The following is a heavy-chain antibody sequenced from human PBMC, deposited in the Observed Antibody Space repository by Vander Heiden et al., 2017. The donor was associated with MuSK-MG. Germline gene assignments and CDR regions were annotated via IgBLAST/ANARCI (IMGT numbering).Heavy chain of an antibody. J-gene: IGHJ4*02. D-gene: IGHD1-1*01. CDR1: GYTLSSYG. CDR2: TSAYTGKP. Sequence: QIQLVQPGAEVKKPGAAVKVGCKASGYTLSSYGSSWVRQAAGQGLEWIALTSAYTGKPNYAQKFQCRVTMTTDPSTSTAHMVLSRMRSEDTAVYYCAKAVPCFRRGNETDYCVQGTLVTVSS. CDR3: AKAVPCFRRGNETDY. V-gene: IGHV1-18*04.